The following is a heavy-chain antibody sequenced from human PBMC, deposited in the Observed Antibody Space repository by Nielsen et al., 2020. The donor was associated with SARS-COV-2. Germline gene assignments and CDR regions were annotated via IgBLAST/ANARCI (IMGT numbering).Heavy chain of an antibody. J-gene: IGHJ4*02. CDR1: GFTFSDYV. Sequence: GGSLRLSCAASGFTFSDYVMTWVRQAPGKGLEWVSSIGTTGDKTFYADSVKGRFTISRDNSKNTLYLQLNSLRAEDTAVFYCAKISGSQRHYFDFWGQGALVTVSS. V-gene: IGHV3-23*01. D-gene: IGHD1-26*01. CDR2: IGTTGDKT. CDR3: AKISGSQRHYFDF.